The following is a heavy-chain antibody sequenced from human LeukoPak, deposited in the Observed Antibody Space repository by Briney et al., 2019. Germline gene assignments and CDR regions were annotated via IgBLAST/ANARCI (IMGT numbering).Heavy chain of an antibody. J-gene: IGHJ4*02. CDR1: GFTFSSYE. Sequence: GGSLRLSCAASGFTFSSYEMNWVRQAPGKGLEWVSYISSSGSTIYYADSVKGRFTISRDNAKNSLYLQMNSLRDEDTAVYYCAREFSWLPSADYWGQGTLVTVSS. D-gene: IGHD5-18*01. CDR3: AREFSWLPSADY. V-gene: IGHV3-48*03. CDR2: ISSSGSTI.